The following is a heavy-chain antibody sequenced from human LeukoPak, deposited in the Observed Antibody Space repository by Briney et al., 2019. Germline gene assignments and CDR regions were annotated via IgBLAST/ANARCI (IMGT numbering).Heavy chain of an antibody. CDR3: ARVGITGTTGDAFDI. J-gene: IGHJ3*02. Sequence: GGSLRLSCAASGFTFSSYSMNWVRQAPGKGLEWVSSISSSSSYIYYADSVKGRFTISRDNAKNSLYLQMNSLRAEDTAVYYCARVGITGTTGDAFDIWGQGTMVTVSS. CDR1: GFTFSSYS. D-gene: IGHD1-20*01. CDR2: ISSSSSYI. V-gene: IGHV3-21*01.